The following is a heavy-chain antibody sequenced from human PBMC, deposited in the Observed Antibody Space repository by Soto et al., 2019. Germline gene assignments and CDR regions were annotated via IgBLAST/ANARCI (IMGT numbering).Heavy chain of an antibody. Sequence: VQLVESGGGLVQPGGSLRLSCAASGFTFSSYSMNWVRQAPGKGLEWVSYISSSSSTIYYADSVKGRFTISRDNAKNSLYLQMNSLRAEDTAVYYCARELSRLAAVAAYDAFDIWVQGTMVTVSS. D-gene: IGHD6-19*01. CDR2: ISSSSSTI. CDR3: ARELSRLAAVAAYDAFDI. V-gene: IGHV3-48*01. CDR1: GFTFSSYS. J-gene: IGHJ3*02.